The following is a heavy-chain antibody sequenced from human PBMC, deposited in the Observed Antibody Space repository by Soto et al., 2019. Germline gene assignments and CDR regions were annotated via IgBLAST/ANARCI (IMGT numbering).Heavy chain of an antibody. CDR1: GFSLRTSGVG. CDR3: AKSGSSGWYGWFDP. V-gene: IGHV2-5*01. Sequence: QITLKASGPTLVKPTQTLTLTCIFSGFSLRTSGVGVGWIRQPPGKALEWLGFIYWNDDKRYSPSLKSRLTITEDTSKNQVVLTMTNMDPVDTATYYCAKSGSSGWYGWFDPWGQGTLVTVSS. J-gene: IGHJ5*02. CDR2: IYWNDDK. D-gene: IGHD6-19*01.